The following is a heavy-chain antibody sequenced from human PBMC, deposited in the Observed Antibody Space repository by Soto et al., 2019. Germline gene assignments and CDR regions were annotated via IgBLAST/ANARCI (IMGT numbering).Heavy chain of an antibody. CDR2: ISHGGNEK. D-gene: IGHD3-10*01. V-gene: IGHV3-30*18. CDR1: GFIFSSYA. J-gene: IGHJ6*02. CDR3: AKVSSSRGYYYFAMDV. Sequence: QVQLLESGGGVVQPGRSLRLSCAASGFIFSSYAMHWVRQAPGKGLEWVAVISHGGNEKYYADSVEGRFTISRDNSKNMVYMQTNGLRHEDTAVYYCAKVSSSRGYYYFAMDVWGQGTMVTVS.